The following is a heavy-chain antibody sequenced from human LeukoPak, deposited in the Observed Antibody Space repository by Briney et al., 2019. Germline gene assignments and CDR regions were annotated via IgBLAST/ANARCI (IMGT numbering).Heavy chain of an antibody. V-gene: IGHV1-8*02. CDR3: ARMSIVYDSSGSSGDTFDY. J-gene: IGHJ4*02. CDR1: GGTFSSYA. CDR2: MNPNSGNT. D-gene: IGHD3-22*01. Sequence: ASVKVSCKASGGTFSSYAISWVRQATGQGLEWMGWMNPNSGNTGYAQKFQGRVTMTRNTSISTAYMELSSLRSEDTAVYYCARMSIVYDSSGSSGDTFDYWGQGTLVTVSS.